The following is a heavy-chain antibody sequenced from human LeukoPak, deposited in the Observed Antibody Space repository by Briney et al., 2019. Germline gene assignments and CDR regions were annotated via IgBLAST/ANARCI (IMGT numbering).Heavy chain of an antibody. CDR3: ARETATGWFDP. CDR2: IYYSGST. D-gene: IGHD1-14*01. J-gene: IGHJ5*02. Sequence: SETLPLTCTVSGGSISSYYWSWIRQPPGKGLEWIGYIYYSGSTNYNPSLKSRVTISVDTSKNQFSLKLSSVTAADTAVYYCARETATGWFDPWGQGTLVTVSS. CDR1: GGSISSYY. V-gene: IGHV4-59*01.